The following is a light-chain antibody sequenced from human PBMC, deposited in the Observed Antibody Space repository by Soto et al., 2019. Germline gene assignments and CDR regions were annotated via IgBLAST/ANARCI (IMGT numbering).Light chain of an antibody. CDR2: DVS. J-gene: IGLJ1*01. CDR1: SSDVGGYSY. CDR3: CSYAGASTYV. V-gene: IGLV2-11*01. Sequence: QSALTQPRSVSGSPGHSVTISCTGTSSDVGGYSYVSWYQQHPGKAPKLMISDVSKRPSGVPDRFSGSKFGNTASLTISGLQAEDEADNYCCSYAGASTYVFGSGTTLTVL.